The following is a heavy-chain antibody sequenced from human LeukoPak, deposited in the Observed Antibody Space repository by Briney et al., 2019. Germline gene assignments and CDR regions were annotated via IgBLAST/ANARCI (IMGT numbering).Heavy chain of an antibody. V-gene: IGHV3-7*01. CDR2: IKQDGSER. J-gene: IGHJ4*02. Sequence: GGSLRRYCAASGFISSYWMTWVRQAPGKGLEWVANIKQDGSERYYVDSVKGRFTISRDNAKNSLYLQMDSLRAEDTAVYYCAILRTASDDYWGQGTLVTVSS. CDR3: AILRTASDDY. D-gene: IGHD6-13*01. CDR1: GFISSYW.